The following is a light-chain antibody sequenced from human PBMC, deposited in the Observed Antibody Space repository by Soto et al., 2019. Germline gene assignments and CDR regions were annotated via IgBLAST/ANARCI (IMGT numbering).Light chain of an antibody. CDR3: QQYGRSPPFT. J-gene: IGKJ3*01. Sequence: EIVLTQSPGTLSLSPGERATLSCRASQSVPSSYLAWYQQRPRQAHRLLIHGVSTRAPGIPDRFSGSGSGTEFTLTISRLEPEDFAVYFCQQYGRSPPFTFGPGTKVHFK. V-gene: IGKV3-20*01. CDR2: GVS. CDR1: QSVPSSY.